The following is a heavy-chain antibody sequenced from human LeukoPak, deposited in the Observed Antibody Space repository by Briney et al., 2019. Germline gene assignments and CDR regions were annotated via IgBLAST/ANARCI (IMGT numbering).Heavy chain of an antibody. CDR2: INAGNGNT. Sequence: ASVKVSCKASGYTFTSYAMHWVRQAPGQRLEWMGWINAGNGNTKYSQKFQSRVTITRDTSASTVYMELSSLRSEGTAVYYCARDLWLASDYWGQGTLVTVSS. D-gene: IGHD6-19*01. CDR3: ARDLWLASDY. CDR1: GYTFTSYA. V-gene: IGHV1-3*01. J-gene: IGHJ4*02.